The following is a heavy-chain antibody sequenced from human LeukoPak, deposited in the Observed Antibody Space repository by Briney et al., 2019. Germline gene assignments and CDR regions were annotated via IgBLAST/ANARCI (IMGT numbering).Heavy chain of an antibody. Sequence: GGSLRLSCAASGFTFRSYGMHWVRQAPGKGLEWVAVIWYDGSSQFYADSVKGRFTISRDNSKNTLYLQMNSLRAEDTAVYYCARADCGDYGYFDYWGQGTLVTVSS. CDR1: GFTFRSYG. CDR3: ARADCGDYGYFDY. V-gene: IGHV3-33*01. CDR2: IWYDGSSQ. J-gene: IGHJ4*02. D-gene: IGHD4-17*01.